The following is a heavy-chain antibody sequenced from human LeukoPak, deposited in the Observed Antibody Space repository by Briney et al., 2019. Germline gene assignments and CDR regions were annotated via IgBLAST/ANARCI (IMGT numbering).Heavy chain of an antibody. CDR3: AKDRRDSSYFDY. V-gene: IGHV3-30*02. CDR2: IRYDGSNK. CDR1: GFTFSSYG. D-gene: IGHD3-22*01. J-gene: IGHJ4*02. Sequence: GGSLRLSCAASGFTFSSYGMHWVRQAPGKGLEWVAFIRYDGSNKYYADSVKGRFTISRDNSKNTLYLQMNSLRAEDTAVYYCAKDRRDSSYFDYWGQGTLVTVSS.